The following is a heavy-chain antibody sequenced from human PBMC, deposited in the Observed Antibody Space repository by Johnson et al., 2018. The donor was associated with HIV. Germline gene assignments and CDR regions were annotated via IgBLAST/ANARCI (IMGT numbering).Heavy chain of an antibody. V-gene: IGHV3-30*02. J-gene: IGHJ3*02. CDR2: IRYDGSNK. Sequence: QVQLVESGGCLVQPGGSLRLSCAASGFTFSSYGMHWVRQAPGKGLEWVAFIRYDGSNKYYADSVKGRFTISRDNSKNTLYLQMNSLRAEDTAVYYCARGDCSGGSCYSEGATDAFDIWGQGTMVTVSS. CDR3: ARGDCSGGSCYSEGATDAFDI. CDR1: GFTFSSYG. D-gene: IGHD2-15*01.